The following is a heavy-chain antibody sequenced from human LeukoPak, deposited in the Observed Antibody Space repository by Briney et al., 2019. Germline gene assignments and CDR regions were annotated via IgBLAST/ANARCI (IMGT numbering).Heavy chain of an antibody. D-gene: IGHD3-22*01. J-gene: IGHJ4*02. Sequence: ASVKVSCKASGGTFSSYAISWVRQAPGQGLEWMGWISAYNGNTNYAQKLQGRVTMTTDTSTSTAYMELRSLRSDDTAVYYCARAYYDLDLDYWGQGTLVTVSS. CDR1: GGTFSSYA. CDR2: ISAYNGNT. CDR3: ARAYYDLDLDY. V-gene: IGHV1-18*01.